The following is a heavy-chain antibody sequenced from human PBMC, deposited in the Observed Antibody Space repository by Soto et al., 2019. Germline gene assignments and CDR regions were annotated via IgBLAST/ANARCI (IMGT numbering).Heavy chain of an antibody. D-gene: IGHD3-3*01. Sequence: SETLSLTCTVSGGSVSSGSYYWSWIRQPPGKGLEWIGYIYYSGSTNYNPSLKSRVTISVDTSKNQFSLKLSSVTAADPAVYYCARWSVWSGNSWFDPWGQGTLVTVSS. J-gene: IGHJ5*02. CDR1: GGSVSSGSYY. CDR2: IYYSGST. CDR3: ARWSVWSGNSWFDP. V-gene: IGHV4-61*01.